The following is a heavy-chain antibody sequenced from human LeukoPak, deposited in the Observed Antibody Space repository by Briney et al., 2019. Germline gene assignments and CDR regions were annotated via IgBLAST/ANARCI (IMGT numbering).Heavy chain of an antibody. J-gene: IGHJ3*02. D-gene: IGHD1-26*01. CDR3: ARESGSYPDAFDI. Sequence: PVKVSCKASRGTFSSYAISWVRQAPGQGLEWMGGIIPIFGTANYAQKFQGRVTITADESTSTAYMELSSLRSEDTAVYYCARESGSYPDAFDIWGQGTMVTASS. V-gene: IGHV1-69*13. CDR2: IIPIFGTA. CDR1: RGTFSSYA.